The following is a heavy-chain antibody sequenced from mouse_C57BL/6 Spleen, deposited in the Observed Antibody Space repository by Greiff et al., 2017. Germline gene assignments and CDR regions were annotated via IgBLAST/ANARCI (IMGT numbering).Heavy chain of an antibody. CDR2: INYDGSST. CDR3: AREGYYSNYNDYAMEY. Sequence: EVKLVESEGGLVQPGSSMKLSCTASGFTFSDYYMAWVRQVPEKGLEWVANINYDGSSTYYLDSLKSRFIISRDNAKNILYLQMSSLKSEDTATYYCAREGYYSNYNDYAMEYWGQGTSGTVSS. D-gene: IGHD2-5*01. J-gene: IGHJ4*01. CDR1: GFTFSDYY. V-gene: IGHV5-16*01.